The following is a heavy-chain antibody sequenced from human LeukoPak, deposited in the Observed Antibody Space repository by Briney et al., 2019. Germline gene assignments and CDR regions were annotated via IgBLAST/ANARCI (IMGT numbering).Heavy chain of an antibody. D-gene: IGHD6-13*01. CDR3: AKDHGSSWYRIDFDY. V-gene: IGHV3-74*01. Sequence: GGSLRLSCAASGFTFSSYWMHWVRQAPGKGLVWVSLINSDGSSTSYADSVKGRFTISRDNAKNTLYLQMNSLRAEDTAVYYCAKDHGSSWYRIDFDYWGQRTLVTVSS. J-gene: IGHJ4*02. CDR2: INSDGSST. CDR1: GFTFSSYW.